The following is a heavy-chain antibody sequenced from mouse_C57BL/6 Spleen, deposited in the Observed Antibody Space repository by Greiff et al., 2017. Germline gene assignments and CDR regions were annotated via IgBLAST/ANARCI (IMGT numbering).Heavy chain of an antibody. V-gene: IGHV2-2*01. CDR1: GFSLTSYG. CDR2: IWSGGST. CDR3: AGSDNSGYVTLYAMDY. Sequence: QVQLKESGPGLVQPSQSLSITCTVSGFSLTSYGVHWVRQSPGKGLEWLGVIWSGGSTDYNAAFISRLSISKDNSKSQVFFKMNSLQADDTAIYYCAGSDNSGYVTLYAMDYWGQGTSVTVSS. D-gene: IGHD3-2*02. J-gene: IGHJ4*01.